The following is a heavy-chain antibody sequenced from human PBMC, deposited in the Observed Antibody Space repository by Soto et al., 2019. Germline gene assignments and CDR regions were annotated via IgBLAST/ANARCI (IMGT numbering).Heavy chain of an antibody. CDR2: TYYRSRWYN. V-gene: IGHV6-1*01. Sequence: PSQTLSLTCAISGDSVSSNSAAWNWIRQSPSRGLEWLGRTYYRSRWYNDYAVSVKSRITINPDTSKNQFSLHLNSVTPEDTAVYCRAREVGVVATGYYYYYMDVWGKGTTVTVSS. CDR1: GDSVSSNSAA. D-gene: IGHD2-15*01. J-gene: IGHJ6*03. CDR3: AREVGVVATGYYYYYMDV.